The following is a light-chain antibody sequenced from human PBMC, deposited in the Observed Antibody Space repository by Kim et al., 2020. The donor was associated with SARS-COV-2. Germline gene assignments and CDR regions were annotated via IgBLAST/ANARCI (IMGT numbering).Light chain of an antibody. J-gene: IGKJ1*01. V-gene: IGKV3-15*01. CDR1: QSVSSN. Sequence: SVSPGERATLSCRARQSVSSNLAWYQQKPGQAPRLLIYGASTRATGIPARFSGSGSGTEFTLTISSLQSEDFAVYYCQQYNNWPWTFGQGTKLEI. CDR3: QQYNNWPWT. CDR2: GAS.